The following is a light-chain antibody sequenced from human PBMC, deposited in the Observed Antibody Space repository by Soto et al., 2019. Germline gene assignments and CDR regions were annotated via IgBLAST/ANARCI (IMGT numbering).Light chain of an antibody. CDR1: QTISRY. CDR3: QQYNSYSLYT. Sequence: DIQMTQSPSTLSVSVGDRVTITCRASQTISRYLGWYQQKPGKAPNLLIYDASTLESGVPSRFSGSGSGTEFTLTISSLQADDFATYYCQQYNSYSLYTFGQGTKLEIK. V-gene: IGKV1-5*01. CDR2: DAS. J-gene: IGKJ2*01.